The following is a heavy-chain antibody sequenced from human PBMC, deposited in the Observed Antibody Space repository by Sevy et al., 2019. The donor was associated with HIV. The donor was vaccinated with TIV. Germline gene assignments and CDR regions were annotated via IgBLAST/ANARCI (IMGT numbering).Heavy chain of an antibody. Sequence: SETLSLTCAVSGDSTISSSTYYWGWIRQPPGKGLEWIGSMYYTGSTYYNPSLKSRVTVSVDTSKKQVSLRLTSVTAADTAVYYCARHKGTIFGEVIFDYWGQGTLVTVSS. CDR1: GDSTISSSTYY. CDR3: ARHKGTIFGEVIFDY. CDR2: MYYTGST. J-gene: IGHJ4*02. D-gene: IGHD3-3*01. V-gene: IGHV4-39*01.